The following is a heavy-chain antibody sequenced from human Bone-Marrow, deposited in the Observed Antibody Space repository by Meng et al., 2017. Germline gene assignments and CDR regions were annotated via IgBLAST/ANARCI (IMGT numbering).Heavy chain of an antibody. Sequence: GESLKISCAASGFTFSSYWMHWVRQAPGKGLVWVSRINSDGSSTSYADSVKGRFTISRDNAKNTLYLQMNSLRAEDTAVYYCARQYGSGSYYKHIDYWGQGTLVTVSS. V-gene: IGHV3-74*01. J-gene: IGHJ4*02. CDR3: ARQYGSGSYYKHIDY. CDR2: INSDGSST. CDR1: GFTFSSYW. D-gene: IGHD3-10*01.